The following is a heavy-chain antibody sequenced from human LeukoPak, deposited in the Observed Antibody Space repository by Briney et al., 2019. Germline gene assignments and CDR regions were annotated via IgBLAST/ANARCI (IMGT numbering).Heavy chain of an antibody. Sequence: EASVKVSCKPSGYTFTRYYMHWVRQAPRQGLEWMGIINPSGGYTTYAQKFQGRVTMTRDTSTSTVYMELSSLRSEDTAVYYCASPNSYGLYYFDYWGQGTLVTVSS. V-gene: IGHV1-46*01. J-gene: IGHJ4*02. CDR1: GYTFTRYY. CDR3: ASPNSYGLYYFDY. D-gene: IGHD5-18*01. CDR2: INPSGGYT.